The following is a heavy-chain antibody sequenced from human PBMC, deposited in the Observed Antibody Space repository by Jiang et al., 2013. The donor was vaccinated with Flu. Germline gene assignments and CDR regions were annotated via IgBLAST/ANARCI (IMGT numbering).Heavy chain of an antibody. J-gene: IGHJ4*02. D-gene: IGHD3-16*01. V-gene: IGHV3-15*01. CDR2: IKTKPDGGTA. Sequence: VSGFPFSSAWMDWVRQAPGKGLEWVGRIKTKPDGGTADYAAPVEGRFFISRDDSKKTLFLQMNSLKTEDTAIYYCTTRGLRWGNYWGQGTLVTVSS. CDR1: GFPFSSAW. CDR3: TTRGLRWGNY.